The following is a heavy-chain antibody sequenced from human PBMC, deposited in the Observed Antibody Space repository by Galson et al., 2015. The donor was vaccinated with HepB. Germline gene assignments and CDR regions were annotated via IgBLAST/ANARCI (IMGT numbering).Heavy chain of an antibody. J-gene: IGHJ6*02. D-gene: IGHD1-7*01. Sequence: SLRLSCAASGFTFSSYSMNWVRQAPGKGLEWVSNIRSSSTTTYYADSVKGRFTISRDTAKNLLYPQMNSLRAEDTAVYYCARDQIPDWNYSFNYYGMDVWGQGTTVTVSS. CDR3: ARDQIPDWNYSFNYYGMDV. CDR1: GFTFSSYS. V-gene: IGHV3-48*01. CDR2: IRSSSTTT.